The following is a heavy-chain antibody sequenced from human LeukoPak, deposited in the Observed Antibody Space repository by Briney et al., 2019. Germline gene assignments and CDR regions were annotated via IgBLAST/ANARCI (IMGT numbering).Heavy chain of an antibody. D-gene: IGHD3-16*01. CDR3: AKDPFGHYGMDV. CDR2: ISGSGGST. Sequence: SGGSLRLSCVVSGFTFSSYAMSWVRQAPGKGLEWVSAISGSGGSTYYADSVKGRFTISRDNSKNTLYLQMNSLRAEDTAVYYCAKDPFGHYGMDVWGQGTTVTVSS. V-gene: IGHV3-23*01. J-gene: IGHJ6*02. CDR1: GFTFSSYA.